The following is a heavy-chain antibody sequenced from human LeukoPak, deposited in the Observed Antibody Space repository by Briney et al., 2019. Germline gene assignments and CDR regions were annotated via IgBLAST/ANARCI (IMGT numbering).Heavy chain of an antibody. CDR2: ISGSGGST. CDR1: GFTFSSYA. V-gene: IGHV3-23*01. Sequence: PGGSLRLSCAASGFTFSSYAMSWVRQAPGKGLEWVSAISGSGGSTYYADSVKGRFTISRDNSKNTLYLQMNSLRAEDTAVYYCAKCEVSKRPYYDIQFPFDYWGQGTLVTVSS. CDR3: AKCEVSKRPYYDIQFPFDY. D-gene: IGHD3-9*01. J-gene: IGHJ4*02.